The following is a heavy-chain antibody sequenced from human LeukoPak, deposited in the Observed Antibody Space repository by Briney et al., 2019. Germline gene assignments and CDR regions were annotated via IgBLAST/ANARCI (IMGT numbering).Heavy chain of an antibody. V-gene: IGHV1-69*04. Sequence: GASVKVSCKASGGTFSSYAISWVRQAPGQGLEWMGRIIPILGIANYAQKFQGRVTITADKSTSTAYMELSSLRSEDTAVYYCAGNLPIAVAGHADDAFDIWGQGTMVTVSS. J-gene: IGHJ3*02. CDR3: AGNLPIAVAGHADDAFDI. CDR2: IIPILGIA. D-gene: IGHD6-19*01. CDR1: GGTFSSYA.